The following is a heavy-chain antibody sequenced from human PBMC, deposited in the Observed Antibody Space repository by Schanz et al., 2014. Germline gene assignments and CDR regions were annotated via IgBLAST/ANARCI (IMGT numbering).Heavy chain of an antibody. Sequence: VQLVESGGDLVQPGGSLRLSCAASGFTFRGHAMHWVRQAPGQGLEKVAVTSTDGTKTYYAASVRGRFTISRDNSKNTVYLQMNSLRSEDTAVYYCTRDRGALINHNDALDLWGQGTMVSVSS. CDR2: TSTDGTKT. J-gene: IGHJ3*01. D-gene: IGHD3-16*01. V-gene: IGHV3-30*04. CDR3: TRDRGALINHNDALDL. CDR1: GFTFRGHA.